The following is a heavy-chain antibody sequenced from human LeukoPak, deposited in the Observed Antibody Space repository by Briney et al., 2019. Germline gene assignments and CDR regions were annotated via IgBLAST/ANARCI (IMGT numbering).Heavy chain of an antibody. Sequence: GGSLRLSCAASGFTVSSNYMSWVRQAPGKGLEWVSVIYSGGSTYYADSVKGRFTISRDNSKNTLYLQMNSLRAEDTAVYYCARSYDDYGGNSPYFDYWAREPWSPSPQ. D-gene: IGHD4-23*01. CDR3: ARSYDDYGGNSPYFDY. CDR2: IYSGGST. J-gene: IGHJ4*02. V-gene: IGHV3-53*01. CDR1: GFTVSSNY.